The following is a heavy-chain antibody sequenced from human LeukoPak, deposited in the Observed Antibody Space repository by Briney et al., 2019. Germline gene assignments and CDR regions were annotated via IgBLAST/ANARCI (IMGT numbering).Heavy chain of an antibody. J-gene: IGHJ4*02. CDR2: IRYDGSNK. D-gene: IGHD3-10*01. Sequence: GGSLRLSCAASGFTFSSYGMHWVRHAPGKGLEWVAFIRYDGSNKYYADSVKGRFTISRDNSKNTLYLQMNSLRAEDTAVYYCAKVEYYYGSGSYGYFDYWGQGTLVTVSS. CDR1: GFTFSSYG. V-gene: IGHV3-30*02. CDR3: AKVEYYYGSGSYGYFDY.